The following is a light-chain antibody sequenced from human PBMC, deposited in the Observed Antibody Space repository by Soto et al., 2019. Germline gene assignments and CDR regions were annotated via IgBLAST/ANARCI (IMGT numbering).Light chain of an antibody. CDR3: KSYAGSNTYV. J-gene: IGLJ1*01. CDR1: SSDVGGYDY. Sequence: QSALTQPPSASGSPGQSVTISCTGTSSDVGGYDYVSWYQNHPGKAPRLIIYEVVQRPSGVPDRFSGSKSGNTASLTVSGLQAADEADYFCKSYAGSNTYVFGSGTKV. V-gene: IGLV2-8*01. CDR2: EVV.